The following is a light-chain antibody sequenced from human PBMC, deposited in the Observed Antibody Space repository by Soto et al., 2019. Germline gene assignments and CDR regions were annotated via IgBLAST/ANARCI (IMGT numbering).Light chain of an antibody. CDR1: QSVNSD. J-gene: IGKJ1*01. CDR2: GAS. CDR3: EQNDNWPRT. Sequence: ETVMTQSPATLSVSPGERATLSCRASQSVNSDLAWYQKKPGQAPRLLIYGASTRATGIPARFSGGGSGTEFTLTISSLQSEDFAVYYCEQNDNWPRTFGKGTMV. V-gene: IGKV3-15*01.